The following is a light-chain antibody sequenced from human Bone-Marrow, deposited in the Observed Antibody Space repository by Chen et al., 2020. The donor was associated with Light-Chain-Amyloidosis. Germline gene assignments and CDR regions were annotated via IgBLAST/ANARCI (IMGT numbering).Light chain of an antibody. CDR1: NIGSTS. V-gene: IGLV3-21*02. CDR2: DDS. J-gene: IGLJ3*02. Sequence: SYVLPQTSSVSVAHGQTATNACGGNNIGSTSVHWYQQTPGQAPLLVVYDDSDRPSGIPERLSGFNSGNTATLNISRVEAGDEADYYCQVWDRSSDRPVFGGGTKLTVL. CDR3: QVWDRSSDRPV.